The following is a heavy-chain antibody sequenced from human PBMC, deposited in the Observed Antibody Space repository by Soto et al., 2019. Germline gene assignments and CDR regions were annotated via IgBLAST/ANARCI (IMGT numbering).Heavy chain of an antibody. V-gene: IGHV1-18*04. CDR3: ARSPIAAAGSRYAFDI. Sequence: ASVKVSCKASGYTLTGYYMHWVRQAPGQGLEWMGWISAYNGNTNYAQKLQGRVTMTTDTSTSTAYMELRSLRSDDTAVYYCARSPIAAAGSRYAFDIWGQGTMVTVS. D-gene: IGHD6-13*01. J-gene: IGHJ3*02. CDR1: GYTLTGYY. CDR2: ISAYNGNT.